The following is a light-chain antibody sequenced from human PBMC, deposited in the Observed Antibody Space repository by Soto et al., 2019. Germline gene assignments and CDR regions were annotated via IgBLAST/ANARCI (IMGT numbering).Light chain of an antibody. CDR3: CSYAGSRTYV. CDR1: SSDVGSYNL. J-gene: IGLJ1*01. V-gene: IGLV2-23*02. Sequence: QSARTQPASVSWSPGQSITISCTGTSSDVGSYNLVSWYQQHPGKAPKVMIHEVNKRPSGVSNRFSGSKSGNTASLTISGLQAEDEADYYCCSYAGSRTYVFGTGTKVTVL. CDR2: EVN.